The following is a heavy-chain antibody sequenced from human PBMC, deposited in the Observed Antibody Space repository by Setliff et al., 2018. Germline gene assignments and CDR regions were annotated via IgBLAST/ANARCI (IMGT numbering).Heavy chain of an antibody. J-gene: IGHJ5*02. Sequence: SETLSLTCTVSGGSISSGGYYWSWIRQHPGKGLEWIGYIYYSGSTYYNPSLESRVTISVDTSKNQFSLKLSSVTAADTAVYYCARGPYNIYDRSGYGFTNWFDPWGQGTLVTVSS. D-gene: IGHD3-22*01. CDR1: GGSISSGGYY. CDR2: IYYSGST. V-gene: IGHV4-31*03. CDR3: ARGPYNIYDRSGYGFTNWFDP.